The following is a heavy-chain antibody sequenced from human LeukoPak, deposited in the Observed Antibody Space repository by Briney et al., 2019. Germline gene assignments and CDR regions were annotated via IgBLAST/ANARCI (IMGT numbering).Heavy chain of an antibody. Sequence: GGSLRLSCAASGFTFTSFDVQWVRQAPGKGLEWVASIRYDGSNKYYADPVKGRFTISRDNSKNTLYLQMNSLRAEDTAVYYCAKDFGYCSGGSCYSADYWGQGTLVSVSS. D-gene: IGHD2-15*01. CDR2: IRYDGSNK. CDR1: GFTFTSFD. CDR3: AKDFGYCSGGSCYSADY. J-gene: IGHJ4*02. V-gene: IGHV3-30*02.